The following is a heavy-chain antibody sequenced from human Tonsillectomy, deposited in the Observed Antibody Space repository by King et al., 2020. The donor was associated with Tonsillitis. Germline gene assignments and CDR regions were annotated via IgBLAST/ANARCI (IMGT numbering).Heavy chain of an antibody. CDR2: IYPGDSYT. CDR1: GDTFSNYW. CDR3: ARLDRTQQWLGDY. V-gene: IGHV5-51*01. Sequence: EMQLVQSGAEVKKPGESLKISCKGSGDTFSNYWIGWVRQIPGKGREWMGIIYPGDSYTRYSPSFQGQVTISAAKSIRTAYLQVSSLKASDTAMYYCARLDRTQQWLGDYWGQGTLVTVSS. D-gene: IGHD6-19*01. J-gene: IGHJ4*02.